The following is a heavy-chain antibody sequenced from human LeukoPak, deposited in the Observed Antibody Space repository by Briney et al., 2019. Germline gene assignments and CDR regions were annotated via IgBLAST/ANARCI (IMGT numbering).Heavy chain of an antibody. CDR3: ARERVVSDYNWFDP. V-gene: IGHV4-34*01. J-gene: IGHJ5*02. Sequence: SETLSLTCAVYGGSFSGYYWSWLHQPPGKGLEWIGEINHSGSTNYNPSLKSRVTISVDTSKNQFSLKLSSVTAADTAVYFCARERVVSDYNWFDPWGQGTLVTVSS. CDR1: GGSFSGYY. CDR2: INHSGST. D-gene: IGHD6-25*01.